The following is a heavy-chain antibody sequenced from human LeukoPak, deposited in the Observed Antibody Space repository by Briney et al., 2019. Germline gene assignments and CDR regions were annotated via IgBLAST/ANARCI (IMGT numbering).Heavy chain of an antibody. CDR2: ISAYNGNT. J-gene: IGHJ4*02. CDR1: GYTFTGYY. CDR3: ARAPVVVITEYFDY. D-gene: IGHD3-22*01. Sequence: GASVKVSCKASGYTFTGYYMHWVRQAPGQGLEWMGWISAYNGNTNYAQKLQGRVTMTTDTSTSTAYIELRSLRSDDTAVYYCARAPVVVITEYFDYWGQGTLVTVSS. V-gene: IGHV1-18*04.